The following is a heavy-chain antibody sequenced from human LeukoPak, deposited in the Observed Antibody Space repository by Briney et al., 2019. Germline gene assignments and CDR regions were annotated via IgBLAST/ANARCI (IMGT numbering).Heavy chain of an antibody. D-gene: IGHD2-15*01. V-gene: IGHV4-31*01. CDR3: ARAIVCSGGICDAFDI. Sequence: KPSQTLSLTCTVSGGSISSGGYYWSSIRQLPGKGLEWIGYIYYRGSTDYHPSLHSHATQSYDTSKNQFSLRLSSVTAAHTATYCCARAIVCSGGICDAFDIWGQGTVVTVSS. CDR2: IYYRGST. CDR1: GGSISSGGYY. J-gene: IGHJ3*02.